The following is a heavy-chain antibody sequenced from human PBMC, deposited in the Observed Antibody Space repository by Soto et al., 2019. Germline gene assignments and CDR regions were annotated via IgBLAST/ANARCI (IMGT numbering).Heavy chain of an antibody. V-gene: IGHV4-39*01. CDR3: ARHGWGQELPYNWFDP. Sequence: PSETLSLTCTVSGGSISSSSYYWGWIRQPPGKGLEWIGSIYYSGSTYYNPSLKSRVTISVDTSKNQFSLKLSSVTAADTAVYYCARHGWGQELPYNWFDPWGQGTLVTVS. CDR1: GGSISSSSYY. D-gene: IGHD1-26*01. CDR2: IYYSGST. J-gene: IGHJ5*02.